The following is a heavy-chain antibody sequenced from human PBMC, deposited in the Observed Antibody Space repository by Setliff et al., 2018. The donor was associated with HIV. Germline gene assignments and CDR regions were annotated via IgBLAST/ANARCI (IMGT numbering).Heavy chain of an antibody. J-gene: IGHJ1*01. D-gene: IGHD3-3*01. Sequence: SETLSLTCSVSGATISRHFWSWIRQSPGKGLKWIGTIYDSGVTKYNPSLQTRVRVSVDTSKSHLSLSLTSVTPADTAVYYCTRRQWGTSGYYEFFQQWGQGSLVTVSS. CDR3: TRRQWGTSGYYEFFQQ. CDR2: IYDSGVT. CDR1: GATISRHF. V-gene: IGHV4-59*11.